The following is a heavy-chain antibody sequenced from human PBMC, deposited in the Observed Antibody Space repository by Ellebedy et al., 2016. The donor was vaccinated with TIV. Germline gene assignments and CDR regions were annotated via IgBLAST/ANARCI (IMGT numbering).Heavy chain of an antibody. CDR3: ARAYSSSFGLGWFDP. V-gene: IGHV4-34*01. Sequence: SETLSLXXAIYGGSFSNFYWSWIRQSPGKGLEWIGEINHSGSTHYNPSLKSRVTISVDTSKNHCSLKLSSVTAADTAVYYCARAYSSSFGLGWFDPWGQGTLVTVSS. CDR1: GGSFSNFY. D-gene: IGHD6-6*01. CDR2: INHSGST. J-gene: IGHJ5*02.